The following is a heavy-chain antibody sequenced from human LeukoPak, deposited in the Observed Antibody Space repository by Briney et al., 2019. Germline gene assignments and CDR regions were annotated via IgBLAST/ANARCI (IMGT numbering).Heavy chain of an antibody. J-gene: IGHJ4*02. Sequence: GGSLRLSCAASGFTFSSYAMHWVRQAPGKGLEWVAVISYDGSNKYYADSVKGRFTISRDNSKNTLYLQMNSLRAEDTAVYYCARGLLGDPQSFDYWGQGTLVTVSS. V-gene: IGHV3-30*04. CDR2: ISYDGSNK. CDR1: GFTFSSYA. D-gene: IGHD2-15*01. CDR3: ARGLLGDPQSFDY.